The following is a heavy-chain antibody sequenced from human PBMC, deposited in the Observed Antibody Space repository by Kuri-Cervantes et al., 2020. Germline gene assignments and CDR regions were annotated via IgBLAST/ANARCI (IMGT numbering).Heavy chain of an antibody. V-gene: IGHV4-30-4*08. CDR3: ARDGLMTTTAQGVDY. J-gene: IGHJ4*02. CDR2: IYYSGST. Sequence: LRLSCTVSGGSISSGDYYWSWIRQPPGKGLEWIGYIYYSGSTYYNPSLKSRVTISVDTSKNQFSLKLSSVTAADTAVYYCARDGLMTTTAQGVDYWGQGTLVTVSS. CDR1: GGSISSGDYY. D-gene: IGHD3-16*01.